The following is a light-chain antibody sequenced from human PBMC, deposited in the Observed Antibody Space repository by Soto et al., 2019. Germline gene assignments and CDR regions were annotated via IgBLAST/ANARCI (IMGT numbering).Light chain of an antibody. V-gene: IGKV1-39*01. J-gene: IGKJ5*01. CDR3: QQSYSTPSIT. CDR1: QSISSY. Sequence: IPMTQSPSSLSASVGDRVTITCRASQSISSYLNWYQQKPGKAPKLLIYAASSLQSGVPSRFSGSGSGTDFTLTISSLQPEDFATYYCQQSYSTPSITFGQGTRLEIK. CDR2: AAS.